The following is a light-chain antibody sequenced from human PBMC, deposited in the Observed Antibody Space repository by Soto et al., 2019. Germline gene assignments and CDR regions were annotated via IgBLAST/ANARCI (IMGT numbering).Light chain of an antibody. CDR3: QQYNSYSLT. V-gene: IGKV1-5*03. Sequence: DIQMTQSPSTLSASVGDRVTITCRASQSISSWLAWYQQKPGKAPKFLIYKASNLERGVPSRFSGSGSGPEFTLTISSLQPDDFAAYYCQQYNSYSLTFGGGTKVEIK. CDR2: KAS. CDR1: QSISSW. J-gene: IGKJ4*01.